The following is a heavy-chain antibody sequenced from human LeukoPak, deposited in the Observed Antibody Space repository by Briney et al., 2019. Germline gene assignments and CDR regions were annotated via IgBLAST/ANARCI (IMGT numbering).Heavy chain of an antibody. V-gene: IGHV3-49*04. CDR1: GFTFGDYA. CDR3: TRVDTAMVTIRDYYYMDV. J-gene: IGHJ6*03. D-gene: IGHD5-18*01. CDR2: IRSKAYGGTT. Sequence: GGSLRLSCTASGFTFGDYAMSWVRQAPGKGLEWVGFIRSKAYGGTTEYAASVKGRFTISRDDSKSIAYLQMNSLKTEDTAVYYCTRVDTAMVTIRDYYYMDVWGKGTTVTVSS.